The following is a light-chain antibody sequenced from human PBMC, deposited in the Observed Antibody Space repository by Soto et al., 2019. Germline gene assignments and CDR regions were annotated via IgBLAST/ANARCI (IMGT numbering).Light chain of an antibody. J-gene: IGLJ1*01. Sequence: QSALTQPPSASGSPGQSVTISCTGTSSDVGGYNYVSWYQQHPGKAPKLMIYEVSKRPSGVPDRFSGSKSGNTASLTVSGLQTEDEDDYYCSSYAGSIHYVFGTGTKLTVL. CDR3: SSYAGSIHYV. V-gene: IGLV2-8*01. CDR1: SSDVGGYNY. CDR2: EVS.